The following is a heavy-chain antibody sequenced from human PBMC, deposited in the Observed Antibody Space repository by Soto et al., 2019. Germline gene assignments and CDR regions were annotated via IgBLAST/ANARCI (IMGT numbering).Heavy chain of an antibody. V-gene: IGHV3-9*01. Sequence: DVQLVESGGGLVQPGRSLRLSCAASGFTFDDYAMHWVRQAPGKGLEWVSGISWNSGSIGYADSVKGRFTISRDNAKNSLYLQMNSLRAEDTALYYCAKDIGYCSGGSCYLFDYWGQGTLVTVSS. J-gene: IGHJ4*02. CDR1: GFTFDDYA. D-gene: IGHD2-15*01. CDR2: ISWNSGSI. CDR3: AKDIGYCSGGSCYLFDY.